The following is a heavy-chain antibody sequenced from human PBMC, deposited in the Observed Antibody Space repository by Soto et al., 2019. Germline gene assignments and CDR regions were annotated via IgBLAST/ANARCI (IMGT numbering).Heavy chain of an antibody. Sequence: ASVKVSCKASGYTFTSYAMHWVRQAPGQRLEWMGWINAGNGNTKYSQKFQGRVTITRDTSASTAYMELSSLRSEDTAVYYCAGERNYYGSGSYYYYTDVWGKGTTVTVSS. J-gene: IGHJ6*03. V-gene: IGHV1-3*01. CDR3: AGERNYYGSGSYYYYTDV. CDR2: INAGNGNT. CDR1: GYTFTSYA. D-gene: IGHD3-10*01.